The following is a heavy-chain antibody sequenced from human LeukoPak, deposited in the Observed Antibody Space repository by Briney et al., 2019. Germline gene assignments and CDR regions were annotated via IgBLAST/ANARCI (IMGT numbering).Heavy chain of an antibody. CDR1: GFTFSSYA. CDR2: ISGSGGST. V-gene: IGHV3-23*01. Sequence: PGGSLRLSCAASGFTFSSYAMSWVRQAPGKGLEGVSAISGSGGSTYYADSVKGRFTISRDNSKNTLYLQMNSLRAEDTAVYYCAKGRIWVPAASFDYWGQGTLVTVSS. CDR3: AKGRIWVPAASFDY. J-gene: IGHJ4*02. D-gene: IGHD2-2*01.